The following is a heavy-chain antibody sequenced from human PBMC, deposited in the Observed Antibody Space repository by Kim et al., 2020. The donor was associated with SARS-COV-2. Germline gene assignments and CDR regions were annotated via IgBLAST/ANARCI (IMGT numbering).Heavy chain of an antibody. V-gene: IGHV4-34*01. J-gene: IGHJ4*02. Sequence: SLKSRVTISVDTSKNQFSLKLSSVTAADTAVYYCARGGGRGSIAARSLDYWGQGTLVTVSS. CDR3: ARGGGRGSIAARSLDY. D-gene: IGHD6-6*01.